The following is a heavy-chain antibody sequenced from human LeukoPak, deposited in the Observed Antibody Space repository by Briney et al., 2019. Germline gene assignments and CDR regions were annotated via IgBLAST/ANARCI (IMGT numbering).Heavy chain of an antibody. J-gene: IGHJ6*02. CDR1: GGSISSSSYY. CDR2: IYYSGST. V-gene: IGHV4-39*01. D-gene: IGHD3-3*01. CDR3: ARLGGGVVYGMDV. Sequence: SETLSLTCTVSGGSISSSSYYWGWIRQPPGKGLEWIGSIYYSGSTYYNPSLKSRVTISVDTSKNQFSLKLSSVTAADTAVYYCARLGGGVVYGMDVWGQGTTVTVSS.